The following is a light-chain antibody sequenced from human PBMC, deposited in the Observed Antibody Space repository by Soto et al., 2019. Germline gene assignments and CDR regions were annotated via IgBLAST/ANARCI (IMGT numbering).Light chain of an antibody. V-gene: IGKV3-20*01. CDR2: GAS. CDR1: QSVSNNY. J-gene: IGKJ1*01. CDR3: QQYGSSPTWT. Sequence: EIVLTQSPGTLSLSRGERATLSCMASQSVSNNYLARYQDKPVQAPRLLIYGASTRATGIPDRFSGSGCGTDFTFTISRLEPNDSPVYYCQQYGSSPTWTFGQGTKVESK.